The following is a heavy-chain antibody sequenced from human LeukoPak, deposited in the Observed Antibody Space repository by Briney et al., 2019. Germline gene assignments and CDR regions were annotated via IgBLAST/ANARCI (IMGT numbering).Heavy chain of an antibody. V-gene: IGHV3-48*03. CDR2: ISSSGTTI. J-gene: IGHJ6*04. CDR1: GFTFSSYE. Sequence: GGSLRLSCAASGFTFSSYEMNWVRQAPGKGLEWVSYISSSGTTIYYADSVKGRVTISRDNAKNSLYLQMNSLRAEDTAVYYCAELGITMIGGGWGKGTTVTISS. D-gene: IGHD3-10*02. CDR3: AELGITMIGGG.